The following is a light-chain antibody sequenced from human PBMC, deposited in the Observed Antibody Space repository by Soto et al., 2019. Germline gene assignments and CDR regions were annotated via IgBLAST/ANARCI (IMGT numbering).Light chain of an antibody. CDR1: QSVLYSSNNKNY. CDR3: QQYYSTPLT. J-gene: IGKJ1*01. V-gene: IGKV4-1*01. Sequence: DIVMTQSPDSLAVSLGARATINCKSSQSVLYSSNNKNYLAWYQQKPGQPPKLLIYWASTRESGVPDRFSGSGSGTDFTLTISSLQAEDLAVYYCQQYYSTPLTFGQGTKVEIK. CDR2: WAS.